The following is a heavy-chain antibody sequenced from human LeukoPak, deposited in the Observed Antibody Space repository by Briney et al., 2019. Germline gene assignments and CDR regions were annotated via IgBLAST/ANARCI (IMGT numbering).Heavy chain of an antibody. CDR3: ARVGDYGDYPGY. CDR1: GGTFSSYA. Sequence: SVKVSCKASGGTFSSYAISWVRQAPGQGLEWMGRIIPILGIANYAQKFQGRVTITADKSTSTAYMELSSLRSEDTAVYYCARVGDYGDYPGYWGQGTLVTVSS. V-gene: IGHV1-69*04. D-gene: IGHD4-17*01. J-gene: IGHJ4*02. CDR2: IIPILGIA.